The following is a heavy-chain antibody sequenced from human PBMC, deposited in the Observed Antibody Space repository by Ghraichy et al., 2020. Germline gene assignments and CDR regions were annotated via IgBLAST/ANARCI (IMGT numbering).Heavy chain of an antibody. CDR3: ARDFPPTVGGTGYFQH. D-gene: IGHD1-26*01. CDR1: GYSISSGYY. CDR2: IHHSGST. J-gene: IGHJ1*01. V-gene: IGHV4-38-2*02. Sequence: SETLSLTCTVSGYSISSGYYWGWIRQPPGKGLEWIGSIHHSGSTYYNPSLKSRVTLSVDTSKNQFSLRLKSVTAADTAMYYCARDFPPTVGGTGYFQHWGQGTLVTVSS.